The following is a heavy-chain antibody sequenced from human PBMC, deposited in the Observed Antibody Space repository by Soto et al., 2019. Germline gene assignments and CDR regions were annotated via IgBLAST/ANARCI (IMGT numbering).Heavy chain of an antibody. V-gene: IGHV4-39*01. CDR3: ARTRAVWFDP. CDR1: GGSISSSSYY. D-gene: IGHD6-19*01. CDR2: IYYSGST. J-gene: IGHJ5*02. Sequence: QLQLQESGPGLVKPSETLSLTCTVSGGSISSSSYYWGWIRQPPGKGLEWIGSIYYSGSTYYNPSLXGXAXIXXDTSKNQFSLKLSSVTAADTAVYYCARTRAVWFDPWGQGTLVTVSS.